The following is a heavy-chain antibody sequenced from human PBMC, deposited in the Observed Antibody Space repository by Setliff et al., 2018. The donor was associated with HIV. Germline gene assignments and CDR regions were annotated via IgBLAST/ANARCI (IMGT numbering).Heavy chain of an antibody. CDR2: INAGNGNT. CDR3: ARGYSIALGWFDP. CDR1: GYTFTLYG. V-gene: IGHV1-3*01. D-gene: IGHD6-13*01. Sequence: ASVKVSCKASGYTFTLYGIHWVRQAPGQRLEWMGWINAGNGNTKYSQKFQGRVTITRDTSASTAYMELSSLRSEDTAVYYCARGYSIALGWFDPWGRGTLVTSPQ. J-gene: IGHJ5*02.